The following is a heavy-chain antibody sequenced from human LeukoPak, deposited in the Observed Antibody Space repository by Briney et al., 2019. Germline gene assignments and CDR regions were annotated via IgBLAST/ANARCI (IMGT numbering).Heavy chain of an antibody. V-gene: IGHV4-59*01. J-gene: IGHJ5*02. Sequence: GSLRLSCSASGFTFSSYEMNWVRQAPGKGLEWIGYIYYSGSTNYNPSLKSRVTISVDTSKNQFSLKLSSVTAADTAVYYCARRVKGGQFDPWGQGTLVTVSS. CDR1: GFTFSSYE. CDR2: IYYSGST. CDR3: ARRVKGGQFDP. D-gene: IGHD3-16*01.